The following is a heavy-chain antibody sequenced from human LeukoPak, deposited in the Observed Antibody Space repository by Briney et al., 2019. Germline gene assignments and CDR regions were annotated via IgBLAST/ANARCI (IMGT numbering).Heavy chain of an antibody. D-gene: IGHD5-18*01. CDR2: IYYSGST. CDR3: ARATWIQLWFDY. J-gene: IGHJ4*02. CDR1: GGSFSGYY. Sequence: PSETLSLTCAVYGGSFSGYYWSWIRQPPGKGLEWIGYIYYSGSTYYNPSLKSRVTISVDTSKNQFSLKLSSVTAADTAVYYCARATWIQLWFDYWGQGTLVTVSS. V-gene: IGHV4-34*01.